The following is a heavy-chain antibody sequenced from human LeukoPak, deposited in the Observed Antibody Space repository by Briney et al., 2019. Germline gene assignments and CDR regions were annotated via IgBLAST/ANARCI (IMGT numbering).Heavy chain of an antibody. V-gene: IGHV3-48*01. CDR1: GFTFSSYS. J-gene: IGHJ4*02. CDR3: ARDHGSSSPDYYFDY. Sequence: SGGSLRLSCAASGFTFSSYSMNWVRQAPGKGLGWVSYISTGSSTIYYADSVKGRFTISRDNAKNSLYLQVSSLRAEDTAVYYCARDHGSSSPDYYFDYWAREPWSPSPQ. CDR2: ISTGSSTI. D-gene: IGHD6-6*01.